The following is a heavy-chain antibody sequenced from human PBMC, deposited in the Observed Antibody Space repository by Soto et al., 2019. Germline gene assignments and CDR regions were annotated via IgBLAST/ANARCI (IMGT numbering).Heavy chain of an antibody. J-gene: IGHJ4*02. Sequence: ASVKVSCKASGYTFTGYYMHCVRQAPGQGLEWMGWINPNSGGTNYAQKFQGRVTMTRDTSISTAYMELSRLRSDDTAVYYCARDLRYFDWLPYYWGQGTLVTVSS. D-gene: IGHD3-9*01. V-gene: IGHV1-2*02. CDR3: ARDLRYFDWLPYY. CDR1: GYTFTGYY. CDR2: INPNSGGT.